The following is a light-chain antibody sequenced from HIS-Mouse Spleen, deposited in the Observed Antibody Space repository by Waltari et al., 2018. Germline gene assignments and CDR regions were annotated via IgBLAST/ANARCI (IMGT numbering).Light chain of an antibody. V-gene: IGKV3-11*01. CDR3: QQRSNWPRIT. Sequence: EIVLTQSPATLSLSPGERATLSCRASQSVSSYSAWYQQKPGQAPRVLIDDASNRATGIPARFSGSGSGTDFTLTISSLEPEDFAVYYCQQRSNWPRITFGQGTRLEIK. CDR1: QSVSSY. J-gene: IGKJ5*01. CDR2: DAS.